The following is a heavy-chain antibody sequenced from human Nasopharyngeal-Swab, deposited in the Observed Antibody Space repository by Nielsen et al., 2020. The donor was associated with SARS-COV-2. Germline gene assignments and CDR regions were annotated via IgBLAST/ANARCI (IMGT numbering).Heavy chain of an antibody. V-gene: IGHV1-69*10. CDR1: GGTFSSYA. CDR3: ARGGWLRRSYYYSYYYMDV. J-gene: IGHJ6*03. D-gene: IGHD5-12*01. CDR2: IIPIIDVA. Sequence: SSVTVSCKASGGTFSSYAISWVRQAPGQRLEWMGGIIPIIDVAKYGQKFQGRVAITADQSTSTAYMELRTRRSDDTGVYYCARGGWLRRSYYYSYYYMDVWGKGTTVSVSS.